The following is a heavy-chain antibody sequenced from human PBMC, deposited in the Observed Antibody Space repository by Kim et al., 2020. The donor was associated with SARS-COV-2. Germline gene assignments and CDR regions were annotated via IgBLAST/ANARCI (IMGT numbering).Heavy chain of an antibody. CDR3: ASGAGAEYFQH. D-gene: IGHD6-19*01. CDR2: ISYDGSNK. J-gene: IGHJ1*01. V-gene: IGHV3-30*04. CDR1: GFTFSSYA. Sequence: GGSLRLSCAASGFTFSSYAMHWVRQAPGKGLEWVAVISYDGSNKYYADSVKGRFTISRDNSKNTLYLQMNSLRAEDTAVYYCASGAGAEYFQHWGQGTLSPSPQ.